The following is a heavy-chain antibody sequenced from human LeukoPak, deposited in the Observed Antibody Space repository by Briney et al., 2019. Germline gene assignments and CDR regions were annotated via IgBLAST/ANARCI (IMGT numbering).Heavy chain of an antibody. CDR2: IDHSRST. V-gene: IGHV4-34*01. Sequence: SETLSLTCAVSGGSLSGYYWTWIPPPPGMGLDWIWEIDHSRSTKYNPSLKCRVTISVDTSKNQFSLRLNSVSAAERALYYCGRVNRGESKYWGQGTLVTVSS. J-gene: IGHJ4*02. CDR1: GGSLSGYY. CDR3: GRVNRGESKY. D-gene: IGHD1/OR15-1a*01.